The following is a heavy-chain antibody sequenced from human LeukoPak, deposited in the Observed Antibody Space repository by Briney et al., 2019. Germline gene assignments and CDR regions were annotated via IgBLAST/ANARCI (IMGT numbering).Heavy chain of an antibody. V-gene: IGHV1-24*01. D-gene: IGHD4-17*01. CDR1: GYTLTELS. CDR2: FDPEDGET. Sequence: ASVKVSCKVSGYTLTELSMHWVRQAPGKGLEWMGGFDPEDGETIYAQKFQGRVTMTEDTSTDTAYMELSSLRSEDTAVYYCARGDYGDYGRLFDYWGQGTLVTVSS. CDR3: ARGDYGDYGRLFDY. J-gene: IGHJ4*02.